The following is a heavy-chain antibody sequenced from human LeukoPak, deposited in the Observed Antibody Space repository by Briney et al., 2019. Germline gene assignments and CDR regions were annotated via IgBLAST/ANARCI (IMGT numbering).Heavy chain of an antibody. CDR3: ARGEPDIVATRFFDY. Sequence: SQTLSLTCAVSGGSISSGGYSWSWIRQPPGKGLEWIGYIYHSGSTYYNPSLKSRVTISVDTSKNQFSLKLSSVTAADTAVYYCARGEPDIVATRFFDYWGQGTLVTVSS. V-gene: IGHV4-30-2*01. CDR1: GGSISSGGYS. J-gene: IGHJ4*02. CDR2: IYHSGST. D-gene: IGHD5-12*01.